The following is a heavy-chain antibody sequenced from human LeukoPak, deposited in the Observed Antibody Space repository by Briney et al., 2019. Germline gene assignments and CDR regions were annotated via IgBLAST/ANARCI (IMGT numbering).Heavy chain of an antibody. CDR2: INPNSGGT. D-gene: IGHD3-22*01. CDR1: GYTFTGYY. Sequence: ASVKVSCKASGYTFTGYYMHWVRQAPGQGLERMGWINPNSGGTNYAQKFQGRVTMTRDTSISTAYMELSRLRSDDTAVYYCARDTTYYYDSSGYQYYFDYWGQGTLVTVSS. CDR3: ARDTTYYYDSSGYQYYFDY. V-gene: IGHV1-2*02. J-gene: IGHJ4*02.